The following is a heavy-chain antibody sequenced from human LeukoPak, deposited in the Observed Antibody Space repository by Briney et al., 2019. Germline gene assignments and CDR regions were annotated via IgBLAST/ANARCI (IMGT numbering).Heavy chain of an antibody. V-gene: IGHV3-30*02. Sequence: PGGSLRLSCAASGFTFSSYGMHWVRQAPGKGLEWVAFIRYDGSNKYYADSVKGRFTISRDNSKNTLYLQMNSLRAEDTAVYYCAKLHYDSSGHYSPDFDYWGQGTLVTVSS. J-gene: IGHJ4*02. CDR3: AKLHYDSSGHYSPDFDY. CDR2: IRYDGSNK. D-gene: IGHD3-22*01. CDR1: GFTFSSYG.